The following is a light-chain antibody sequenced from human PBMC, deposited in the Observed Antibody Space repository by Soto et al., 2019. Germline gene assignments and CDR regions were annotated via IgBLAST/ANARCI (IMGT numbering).Light chain of an antibody. V-gene: IGLV2-14*03. CDR3: CSYATGSIYV. Sequence: QSALTQPASVSGSPGESITISCTGTNSDVGGRDWVSWYQQHPGKAPKLMIYDVSHRPSGISDRFSGSKFGNTASLTISGLQADDEADYFCCSYATGSIYVFGTGTKVTVL. J-gene: IGLJ1*01. CDR2: DVS. CDR1: NSDVGGRDW.